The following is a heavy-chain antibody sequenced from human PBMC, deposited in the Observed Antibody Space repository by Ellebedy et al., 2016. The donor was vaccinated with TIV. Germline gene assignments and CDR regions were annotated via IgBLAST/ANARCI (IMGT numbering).Heavy chain of an antibody. D-gene: IGHD5-12*01. CDR1: GFNFDDYA. Sequence: PGGSLRLSCAASGFNFDDYAMHWVRQAPGKGLEWVAGINWNRNSIAYADSVKGRFTISRDSAKKSLSLQMNSLTVDDTALYYCVKGNRGYGLEAFDIWGQGTMVTVSS. CDR2: INWNRNSI. CDR3: VKGNRGYGLEAFDI. J-gene: IGHJ3*02. V-gene: IGHV3-9*01.